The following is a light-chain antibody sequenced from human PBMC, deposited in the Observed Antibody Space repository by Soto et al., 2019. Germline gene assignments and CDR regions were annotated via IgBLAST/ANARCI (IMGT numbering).Light chain of an antibody. J-gene: IGLJ1*01. V-gene: IGLV2-14*01. CDR1: SSDVGAYDY. CDR3: SLYTSSDPPYV. Sequence: QSALTQPASVSGSPGQSITISCTGTSSDVGAYDYVSWYQQHPDKAPKLIIYVVSNRPSGVSNRFSGANSGNTAYLTISGLPAEDEADYDCSLYTSSDPPYVFGTGTKLTVL. CDR2: VVS.